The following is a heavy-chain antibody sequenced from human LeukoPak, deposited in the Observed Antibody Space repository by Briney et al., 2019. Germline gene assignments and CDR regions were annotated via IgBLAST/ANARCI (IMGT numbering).Heavy chain of an antibody. CDR3: ARRRGYSSSWYGY. Sequence: PSETLSLTCAVYGGSFSGYYWSWIRQPPGKGLEWIGEINHSGSTNYNPSLKSRVTISVDTSKNQFSLKLSSVTAADTAVYYCARRRGYSSSWYGYWGQGTLVTVSS. CDR1: GGSFSGYY. J-gene: IGHJ4*02. D-gene: IGHD6-13*01. V-gene: IGHV4-34*01. CDR2: INHSGST.